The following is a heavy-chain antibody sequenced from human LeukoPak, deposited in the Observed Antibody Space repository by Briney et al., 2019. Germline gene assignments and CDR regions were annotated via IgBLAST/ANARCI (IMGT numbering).Heavy chain of an antibody. CDR1: GFTFSDFY. J-gene: IGHJ3*02. Sequence: GGSLRLSCAASGFTFSDFYMSWIRQAPGKGPEWVSYISGSSTYTNYADSVKGRFTISRDNAKKSLYLQMNSLRAEDTAVYYCARDPGDYYGSGSSDAFDIWGQGTMVTVSS. D-gene: IGHD3-10*01. V-gene: IGHV3-11*06. CDR3: ARDPGDYYGSGSSDAFDI. CDR2: ISGSSTYT.